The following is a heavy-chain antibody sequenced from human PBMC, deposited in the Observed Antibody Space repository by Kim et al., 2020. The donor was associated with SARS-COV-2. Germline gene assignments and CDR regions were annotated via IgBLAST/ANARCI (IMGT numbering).Heavy chain of an antibody. CDR3: ASSHDYGVPAEYFQH. Sequence: GGSLRHSCAASGFTVSTNYMSWVRQAPGKGLEWVSVIYSGGSTYYADSVKGRFTISRDNSKNTLYLQMNSLRAEDTAVYYCASSHDYGVPAEYFQHWGQGTLVTVSS. V-gene: IGHV3-66*01. CDR2: IYSGGST. J-gene: IGHJ1*01. CDR1: GFTVSTNY. D-gene: IGHD3-16*01.